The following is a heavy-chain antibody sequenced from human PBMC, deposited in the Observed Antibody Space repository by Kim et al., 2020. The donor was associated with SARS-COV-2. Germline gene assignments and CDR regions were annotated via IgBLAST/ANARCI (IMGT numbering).Heavy chain of an antibody. CDR3: AKAIWFGELLFDY. D-gene: IGHD3-10*01. Sequence: GGSLRLSCAASGFTFDDYAMHWVRQAPGKGLEWVSGISWNSGSIGYADSVKGRFTISRDNAKNSLYLQMNSLRAEDTALYYCAKAIWFGELLFDYWGQGT. J-gene: IGHJ4*02. V-gene: IGHV3-9*01. CDR1: GFTFDDYA. CDR2: ISWNSGSI.